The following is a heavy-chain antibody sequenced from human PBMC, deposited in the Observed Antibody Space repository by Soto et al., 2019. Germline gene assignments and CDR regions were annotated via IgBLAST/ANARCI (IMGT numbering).Heavy chain of an antibody. Sequence: PGGSLRLSCTVSGFTFSGYWMHWVRQAPGKGLVWVSRINSDGRTTNYADSVKGRFTISRDNAKNSLYLQMNSLRAEDTAVYYCARAGDWSGFQYYYYYGMDVWGQGTTVTVSS. V-gene: IGHV3-74*01. CDR3: ARAGDWSGFQYYYYYGMDV. CDR1: GFTFSGYW. J-gene: IGHJ6*02. D-gene: IGHD3-3*01. CDR2: INSDGRTT.